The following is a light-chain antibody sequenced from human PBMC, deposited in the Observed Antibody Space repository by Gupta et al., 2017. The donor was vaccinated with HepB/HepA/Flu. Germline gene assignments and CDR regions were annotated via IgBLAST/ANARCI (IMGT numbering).Light chain of an antibody. Sequence: QSALTQTASVSGSPGQSIAISRTGPNSDVGGYNLVSWYQQYPGKAPKLMIYEVSKRPSGVSNRFSGSKSGNTDSLTISVLQADDEADYYCCSYTGDLDVFGTGTRVTVL. CDR1: NSDVGGYNL. V-gene: IGLV2-23*02. J-gene: IGLJ1*01. CDR2: EVS. CDR3: CSYTGDLDV.